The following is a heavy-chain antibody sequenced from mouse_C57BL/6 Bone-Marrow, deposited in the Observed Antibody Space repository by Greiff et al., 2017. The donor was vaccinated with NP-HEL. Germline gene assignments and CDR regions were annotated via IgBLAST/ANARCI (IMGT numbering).Heavy chain of an antibody. V-gene: IGHV1-81*01. CDR2: IYPRSGNT. Sequence: VQLQQSGAELARPGASVKLSCKASGYTFTSYGISWVKQRTGQGLEWIGEIYPRSGNTYYNEKFKGKATLTADKSSSTAYMELRSLTSEDSAVYFCATRVRYYAMDYWGQGTSVTVSS. CDR1: GYTFTSYG. D-gene: IGHD2-14*01. J-gene: IGHJ4*01. CDR3: ATRVRYYAMDY.